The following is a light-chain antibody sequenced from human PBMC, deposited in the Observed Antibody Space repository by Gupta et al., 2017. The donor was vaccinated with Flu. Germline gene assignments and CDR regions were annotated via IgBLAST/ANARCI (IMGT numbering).Light chain of an antibody. J-gene: IGKJ2*01. V-gene: IGKV1-39*01. Sequence: DIQMTQSPPSLSASVGDNVVITCRASQTIGTYLNWYQQKPGGAPKLLICAASRLHGGVPARFIGSGSGSDFTLTITSLQPEDFASYYCQQSSKTPHTFGQGT. CDR1: QTIGTY. CDR2: AAS. CDR3: QQSSKTPHT.